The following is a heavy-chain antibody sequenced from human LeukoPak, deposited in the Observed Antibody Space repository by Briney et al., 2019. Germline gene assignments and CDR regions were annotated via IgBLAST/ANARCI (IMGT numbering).Heavy chain of an antibody. D-gene: IGHD4-11*01. CDR3: GRDPYRVLDAFDI. V-gene: IGHV4-38-2*02. J-gene: IGHJ3*02. CDR1: GYSISSGYY. Sequence: SETLSLTCTVSGYSISSGYYWGWIRPPPGKGLEWIGSIHHSGSTYYNPSLKSRVTKSLDTSKNQFSLKLSSVTAADTAVYYWGRDPYRVLDAFDIWGKGKRVTVSS. CDR2: IHHSGST.